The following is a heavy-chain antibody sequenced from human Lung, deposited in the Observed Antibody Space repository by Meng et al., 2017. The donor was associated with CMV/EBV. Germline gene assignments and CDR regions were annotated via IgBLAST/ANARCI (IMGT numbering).Heavy chain of an antibody. CDR2: IYHSGST. CDR1: GGSISSSNW. J-gene: IGHJ4*02. D-gene: IGHD6-19*01. CDR3: ASFPPPGKQWLVTDY. Sequence: QVPLQESAQGLWKPSGTLSLTCAVSGGSISSSNWWSWVRQPPGKGLEWIGEIYHSGSTNYNPSLKSRVTISVDKSKNQFSLKLSSVTAADTAVYYCASFPPPGKQWLVTDYWGQGTLVTVSS. V-gene: IGHV4-4*02.